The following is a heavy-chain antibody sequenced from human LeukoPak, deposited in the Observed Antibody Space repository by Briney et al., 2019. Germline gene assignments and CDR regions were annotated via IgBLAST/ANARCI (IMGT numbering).Heavy chain of an antibody. V-gene: IGHV4-38-2*02. D-gene: IGHD3-3*01. CDR2: IYHSGST. J-gene: IGHJ5*02. CDR1: GYSISSGYY. CDR3: ARRGDFWSGRGFDP. Sequence: KTSETLSLTCTVSGYSISSGYYWGWIRQPPGKGLEWIGSIYHSGSTYYNPSLKSRVTISVDTSKNQFSLKLSSVTAADTAVYYCARRGDFWSGRGFDPWGQGTLVTVST.